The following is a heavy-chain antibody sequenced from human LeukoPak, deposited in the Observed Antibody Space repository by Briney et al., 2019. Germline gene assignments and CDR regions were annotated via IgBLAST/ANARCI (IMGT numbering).Heavy chain of an antibody. J-gene: IGHJ4*02. CDR1: GFTFSSYG. Sequence: GGSLRLSCAASGFTFSSYGMNWVRQAPGKGLEWVSYISSGSSTIYYADSVKGRFTISRDNAKNSLYLQMNSLRAEDTAVYYCAREADYYDSSGYKGAATDYWGQGTLVTVSS. D-gene: IGHD3-22*01. CDR2: ISSGSSTI. CDR3: AREADYYDSSGYKGAATDY. V-gene: IGHV3-48*04.